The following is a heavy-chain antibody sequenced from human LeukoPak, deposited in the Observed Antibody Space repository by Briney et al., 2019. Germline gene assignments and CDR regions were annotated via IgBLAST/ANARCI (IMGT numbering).Heavy chain of an antibody. CDR1: GGSISDYY. CDR3: ARESAKYSNYRCFDP. CDR2: IHYSGST. D-gene: IGHD4-11*01. Sequence: SETLSLTCTVSGGSISDYYWSWIRQSPGKGLEWIAHIHYSGSTNYNSSLASRVTISMDTSKRQISLKLSSVTAADTAVYYCARESAKYSNYRCFDPWGQGTLVTVSS. J-gene: IGHJ5*02. V-gene: IGHV4-59*01.